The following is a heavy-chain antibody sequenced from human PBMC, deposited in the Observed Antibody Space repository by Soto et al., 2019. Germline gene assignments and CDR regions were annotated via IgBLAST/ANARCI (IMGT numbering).Heavy chain of an antibody. CDR3: QAMEGIRAVRSVSAFLRNRSPDL. D-gene: IGHD6-6*01. J-gene: IGHJ2*01. V-gene: IGHV4-30-4*01. Sequence: PGKGLEWIGFISYSGSTYYNASLKSRVTISVDTSKNQFSLNLSFVTAADTAVYYCQAMEGIRAVRSVSAFLRNRSPDL. CDR2: ISYSGST.